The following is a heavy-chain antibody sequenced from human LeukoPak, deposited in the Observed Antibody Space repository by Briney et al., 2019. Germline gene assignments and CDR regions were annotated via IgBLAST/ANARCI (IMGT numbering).Heavy chain of an antibody. CDR3: ARHKGITMTRSGYFDS. V-gene: IGHV5-51*01. J-gene: IGHJ4*03. CDR2: IYPGDSDT. D-gene: IGHD3-22*01. Sequence: GESLKISCKGSGYSFTSYWIGWVRQMPGKGLEWMGIIYPGDSDTRYSPSFQGQVTISADKSISTAYLQWSSLKASDTAMYYCARHKGITMTRSGYFDSWGQGTLVTVSS. CDR1: GYSFTSYW.